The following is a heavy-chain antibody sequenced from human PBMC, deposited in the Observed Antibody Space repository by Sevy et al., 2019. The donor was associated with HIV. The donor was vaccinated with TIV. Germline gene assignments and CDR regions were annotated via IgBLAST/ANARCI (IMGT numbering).Heavy chain of an antibody. Sequence: GGSLRLSCAASGFTFSSYGMHWVRQAPGKGLEWVAVIWYDGSNKYYADSVKGRFSISRDNSKNTLYLQMNSLGAEDTAVYYCARDGIAGYCSGGSCQRTNYYYGMDVWGQGTTVTVSS. CDR3: ARDGIAGYCSGGSCQRTNYYYGMDV. CDR2: IWYDGSNK. V-gene: IGHV3-33*01. CDR1: GFTFSSYG. J-gene: IGHJ6*02. D-gene: IGHD2-15*01.